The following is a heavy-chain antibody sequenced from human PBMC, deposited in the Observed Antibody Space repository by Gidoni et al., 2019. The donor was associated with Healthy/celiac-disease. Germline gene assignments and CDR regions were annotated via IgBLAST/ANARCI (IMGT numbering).Heavy chain of an antibody. CDR3: ARAEGGSYGFDY. CDR2: ISSSSSYI. V-gene: IGHV3-21*01. J-gene: IGHJ4*02. Sequence: EVQLVESGGGLVTPGGSLRLSCAASGFTFSSYSMNWVRQAPGKGLEWVSSISSSSSYIYYADSVKGRFTISRDNAKNSLYLQMNSLRAEDTAVYYCARAEGGSYGFDYWGQGTLVTVSS. D-gene: IGHD1-26*01. CDR1: GFTFSSYS.